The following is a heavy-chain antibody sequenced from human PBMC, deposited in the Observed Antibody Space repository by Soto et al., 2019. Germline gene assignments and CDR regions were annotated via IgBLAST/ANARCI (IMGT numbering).Heavy chain of an antibody. D-gene: IGHD6-13*01. Sequence: EVQLVQSGAEVKKPGESLRISCKGSGYSFTSYWISWVRQMPGKGLEWMGRIDPSDSYTNYSPSFQGHVTISADKSISTAYLQWSSLKASDTAMYYCARPEQQLTGAYYYYGMDVWGQGTTVTVSS. J-gene: IGHJ6*02. CDR1: GYSFTSYW. V-gene: IGHV5-10-1*03. CDR2: IDPSDSYT. CDR3: ARPEQQLTGAYYYYGMDV.